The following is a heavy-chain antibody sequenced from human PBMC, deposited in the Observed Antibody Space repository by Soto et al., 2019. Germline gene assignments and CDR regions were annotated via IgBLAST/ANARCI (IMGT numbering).Heavy chain of an antibody. J-gene: IGHJ6*03. V-gene: IGHV3-23*01. Sequence: EVQLLESGGGLVQSGGSLRLSCAASGFIVTNYAMSWVRQAPGQGLEWVSTFGTSGNTYYADSVKGRFTISRDNSKNTLFLQMNILRAEDTALYYCAKGPGYYMGVWGKGTPVTVSS. CDR2: FGTSGNT. CDR3: AKGPGYYMGV. CDR1: GFIVTNYA.